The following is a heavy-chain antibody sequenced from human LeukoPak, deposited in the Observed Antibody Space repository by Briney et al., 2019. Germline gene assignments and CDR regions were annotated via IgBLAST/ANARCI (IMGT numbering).Heavy chain of an antibody. CDR2: INPNSGGT. CDR1: GYTFTGYY. Sequence: GASVKVSCKASGYTFTGYYMHWVRQAPGQGLEWMGWINPNSGGTNYAQKFQGRVTMTRDTSISTAYMELSRLRSDDTAVYYCATEYSSSSVGELFFDYWGQGTLVTVSS. J-gene: IGHJ4*02. CDR3: ATEYSSSSVGELFFDY. V-gene: IGHV1-2*02. D-gene: IGHD6-6*01.